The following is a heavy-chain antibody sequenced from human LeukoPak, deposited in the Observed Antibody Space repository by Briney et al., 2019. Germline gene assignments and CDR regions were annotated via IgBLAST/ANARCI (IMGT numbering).Heavy chain of an antibody. D-gene: IGHD3-22*01. Sequence: GASVKVSCKASGYTFTSYDINWVRQATGQGLEWMGWMNPNSGNTGYAQKFQGRVTMTRNTSISTAYMELSSLRSEDTAVYYCATSPYYYDSSGYYVFDYWGQGTLVTVSS. CDR1: GYTFTSYD. CDR2: MNPNSGNT. V-gene: IGHV1-8*01. CDR3: ATSPYYYDSSGYYVFDY. J-gene: IGHJ4*02.